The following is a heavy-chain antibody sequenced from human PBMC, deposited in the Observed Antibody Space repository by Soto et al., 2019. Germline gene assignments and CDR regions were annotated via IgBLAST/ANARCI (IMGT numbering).Heavy chain of an antibody. Sequence: GGSLRLSCAASGFTFSSYAMSWVRQAPGKGLEWVSGISGSGDSTYYADSVKGRFTISRDNSKNTLYLQMNSLRAEDTALYYCAKDIAVAGYYYYYGMDVWGQGTTVTVSS. J-gene: IGHJ6*02. CDR1: GFTFSSYA. CDR3: AKDIAVAGYYYYYGMDV. V-gene: IGHV3-23*01. D-gene: IGHD6-19*01. CDR2: ISGSGDST.